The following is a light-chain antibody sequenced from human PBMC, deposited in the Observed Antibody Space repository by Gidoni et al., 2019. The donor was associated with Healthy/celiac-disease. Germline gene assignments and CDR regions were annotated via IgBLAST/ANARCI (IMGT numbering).Light chain of an antibody. CDR1: QSVSSY. CDR2: DAY. J-gene: IGKJ1*01. CDR3: QQRSNWPRT. Sequence: EIVFTQSPATLSLSPGERATPSCRASQSVSSYFAWYQQKPDQAPRLLIYDAYNRATGLPSRFSGGGSGTDFTLTISILEPEDFAVYYCQQRSNWPRTFGQGTKVEIK. V-gene: IGKV3-11*01.